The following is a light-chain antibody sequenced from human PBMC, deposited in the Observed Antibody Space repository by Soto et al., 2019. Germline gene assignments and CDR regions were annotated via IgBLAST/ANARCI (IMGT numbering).Light chain of an antibody. CDR1: QTVSSNY. CDR2: GAS. V-gene: IGKV3-20*01. CDR3: QQYTGPPTT. Sequence: EIVLTHSQATLSLSPWERATLSSSASQTVSSNYLAWCQQRPGQAPRLLIYGASTRAAGIPDRFSGSGSGTDFTLTITRLEPEDSAVYFCQQYTGPPTTFGQGTRLEIK. J-gene: IGKJ5*01.